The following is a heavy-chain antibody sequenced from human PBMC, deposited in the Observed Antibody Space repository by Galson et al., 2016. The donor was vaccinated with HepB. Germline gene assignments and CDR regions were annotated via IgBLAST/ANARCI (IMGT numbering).Heavy chain of an antibody. CDR2: ISRGSVYI. Sequence: SLRLSCAASGFTFSTYNMNWVRQAPGKGLEWVSSISRGSVYIYYADSVKGRFTISRDNAKNSLYLQMNSLRAEDTAVYYCCVDTAMDYVFDYWGQGTLVTVSS. CDR1: GFTFSTYN. D-gene: IGHD5-18*01. V-gene: IGHV3-21*01. CDR3: CVDTAMDYVFDY. J-gene: IGHJ4*02.